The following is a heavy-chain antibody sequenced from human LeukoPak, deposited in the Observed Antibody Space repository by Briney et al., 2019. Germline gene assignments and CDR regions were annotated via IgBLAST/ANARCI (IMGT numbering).Heavy chain of an antibody. Sequence: PGGSLRLSCAAGGFMFSNYVMYWVRQAPGQGLEWVSVISASGGTIDYADSVKGRFTISRDNSKKTLYLQMNSLRAEDTAIYYCAEGGRGSYYSDSWGQGTLVTVSS. V-gene: IGHV3-23*01. CDR3: AEGGRGSYYSDS. CDR1: GFMFSNYV. D-gene: IGHD3-10*01. CDR2: ISASGGTI. J-gene: IGHJ4*02.